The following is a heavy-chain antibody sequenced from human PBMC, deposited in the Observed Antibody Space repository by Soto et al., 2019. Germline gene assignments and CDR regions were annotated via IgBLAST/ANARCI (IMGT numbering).Heavy chain of an antibody. V-gene: IGHV3-30*18. D-gene: IGHD1-26*01. J-gene: IGHJ6*02. Sequence: QVQVVESGGGVVQPGRSLRLSCAASGFTFNTCAMHWVRQAPGKGLEWVALISYDASHTDYADSVKGRVTISRDSSDNTLSLIMNSLRPEDTAVYYCAKSSGKYYPEARVMHVWGQGITVTVSS. CDR1: GFTFNTCA. CDR3: AKSSGKYYPEARVMHV. CDR2: ISYDASHT.